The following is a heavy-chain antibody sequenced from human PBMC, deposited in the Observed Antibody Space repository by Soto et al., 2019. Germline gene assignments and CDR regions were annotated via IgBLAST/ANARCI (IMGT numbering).Heavy chain of an antibody. CDR1: GFTFSNAW. V-gene: IGHV3-15*07. D-gene: IGHD6-13*01. CDR3: TTDLMAAAGIWQGEYFQH. J-gene: IGHJ1*01. Sequence: EVQLVESGGGLVKPGGSLRLSCAASGFTFSNAWMNWVRQAPGKGLEWVGRIKSKTDGGTTDYAAPVKGRFTISRDDSKNTLYLQMNSLKTEDTAVYYCTTDLMAAAGIWQGEYFQHWGQGTLVTVSS. CDR2: IKSKTDGGTT.